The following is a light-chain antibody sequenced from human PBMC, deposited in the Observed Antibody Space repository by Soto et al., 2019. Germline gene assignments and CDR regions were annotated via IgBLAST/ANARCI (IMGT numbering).Light chain of an antibody. CDR3: QQYDKSPRT. V-gene: IGKV3-20*01. CDR2: GAS. Sequence: EIVLTQSPGTLSLSPGERATLSCRASQSVNSNYFAWYQQKPGQSPRVLMYGASSRATGIPDRFSGSGSGTDLTLTISRLEPEDFAVYYCQQYDKSPRTFGQGTKVEIK. CDR1: QSVNSNY. J-gene: IGKJ1*01.